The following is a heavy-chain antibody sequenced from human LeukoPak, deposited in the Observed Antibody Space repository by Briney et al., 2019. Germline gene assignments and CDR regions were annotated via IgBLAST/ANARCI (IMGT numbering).Heavy chain of an antibody. CDR1: GYSFTRYW. CDR3: GRGYGSASFFDS. CDR2: MYPADFDT. V-gene: IGHV5-51*03. D-gene: IGHD3-10*01. J-gene: IGHJ4*02. Sequence: KPGESLKISCKTSGYSFTRYWIGWVRQMPGKGLEWMGIMYPADFDTRYSPSLQGQITISADRSNTTAYLQWSSLKASDTAMYYCGRGYGSASFFDSWGQGTLITVTS.